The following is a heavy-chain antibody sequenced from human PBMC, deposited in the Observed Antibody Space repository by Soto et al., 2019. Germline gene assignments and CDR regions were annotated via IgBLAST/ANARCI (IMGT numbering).Heavy chain of an antibody. CDR2: INHSGST. CDR1: GGSFSGYY. V-gene: IGHV4-34*01. J-gene: IGHJ4*02. D-gene: IGHD6-6*01. Sequence: SETLSLTCAVYGGSFSGYYWSWIRQPPGKGLEWIGEINHSGSTNYNPSLKSRVTISVDTSKNQFSLKLSSVTAADTAVYYCARGDIYSSSSFDYWGQGTLVTVSS. CDR3: ARGDIYSSSSFDY.